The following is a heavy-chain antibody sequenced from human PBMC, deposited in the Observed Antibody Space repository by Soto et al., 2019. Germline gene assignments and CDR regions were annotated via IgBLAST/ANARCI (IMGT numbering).Heavy chain of an antibody. CDR1: GGYISSYY. J-gene: IGHJ4*02. CDR3: ATYSSGLVVDY. D-gene: IGHD3-22*01. Sequence: SETLSLTCTGSGGYISSYYWSWIRQPPGKGLEWIGYIYYSGSTYYNPSLKSRVTISVDTSKNQFSLKLSSVTAADTAVYYCATYSSGLVVDYWGQGTLVTVSS. CDR2: IYYSGST. V-gene: IGHV4-59*06.